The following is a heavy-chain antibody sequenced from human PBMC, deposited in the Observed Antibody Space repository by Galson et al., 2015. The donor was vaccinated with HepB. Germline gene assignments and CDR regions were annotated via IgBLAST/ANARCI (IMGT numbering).Heavy chain of an antibody. CDR2: ISSNGGST. V-gene: IGHV3-64D*06. CDR1: GFTFSSYA. D-gene: IGHD5-24*01. J-gene: IGHJ4*02. Sequence: SLRLSCAASGFTFSSYAMHWVRQAPGKGLEYVSAISSNGGSTYYADSVKGRFTISRDNSKNTLYLQMSSLRAEDTAVYYCVKDRGMATQGVDYWGQGTLVTVSS. CDR3: VKDRGMATQGVDY.